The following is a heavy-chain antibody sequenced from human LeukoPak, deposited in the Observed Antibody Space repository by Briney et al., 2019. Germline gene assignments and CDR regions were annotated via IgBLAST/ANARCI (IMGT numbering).Heavy chain of an antibody. D-gene: IGHD3-3*01. CDR3: AKDTAVQFLEPAF. V-gene: IGHV3-33*06. CDR1: GFTFNTFG. Sequence: GGSLRLSCAASGFTFNTFGMHWVRQAPGQGLEWVAAIWFDGSVKHYSDAVKGRFTISGDNSLNTLYLQMNSLRVEDTAIYYCAKDTAVQFLEPAFWGQGTLVTVSS. CDR2: IWFDGSVK. J-gene: IGHJ4*02.